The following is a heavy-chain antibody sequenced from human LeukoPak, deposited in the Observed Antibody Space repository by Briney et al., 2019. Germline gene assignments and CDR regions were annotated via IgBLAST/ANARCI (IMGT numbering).Heavy chain of an antibody. CDR2: ISGSGGST. D-gene: IGHD3-10*02. Sequence: PGGSLRLSCAASGFTFSSYAMSWVRQAPGKGLEWVSAISGSGGSTYYADSVKGRFTISRDNSKSMLFLQLNSMRAEDTALCYCARDLHYYVAMDVWGQGTTVTVSS. J-gene: IGHJ6*02. CDR1: GFTFSSYA. V-gene: IGHV3-23*01. CDR3: ARDLHYYVAMDV.